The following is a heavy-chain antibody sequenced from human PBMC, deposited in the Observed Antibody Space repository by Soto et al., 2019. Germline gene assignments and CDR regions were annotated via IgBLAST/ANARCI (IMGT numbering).Heavy chain of an antibody. J-gene: IGHJ4*02. V-gene: IGHV3-11*01. Sequence: GGSLRLSCTGSGFDFGDYYMSWIRRAPGKGLEWVSYIDSGDGTTYYTDSVKGRFTISRDNAKKTVYLQMSSLRVEDTALYYCVRPYYSSSWFPFDRWGQGTLVTVSS. CDR1: GFDFGDYY. CDR2: IDSGDGTT. CDR3: VRPYYSSSWFPFDR. D-gene: IGHD6-13*01.